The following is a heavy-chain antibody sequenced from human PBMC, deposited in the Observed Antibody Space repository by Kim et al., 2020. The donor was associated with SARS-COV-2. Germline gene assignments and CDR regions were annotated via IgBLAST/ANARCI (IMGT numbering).Heavy chain of an antibody. Sequence: GGSLRLSCAASGFTFSSYEMNWVRQAPGKGLEWVSYISSSGSTIYYADSVKGRFTISRDNAKNSLYLQMNSLRAEDTAVYYCARSSYYDILRLSSELDPWGQGTLVTVSS. D-gene: IGHD3-9*01. CDR2: ISSSGSTI. CDR3: ARSSYYDILRLSSELDP. J-gene: IGHJ5*02. CDR1: GFTFSSYE. V-gene: IGHV3-48*03.